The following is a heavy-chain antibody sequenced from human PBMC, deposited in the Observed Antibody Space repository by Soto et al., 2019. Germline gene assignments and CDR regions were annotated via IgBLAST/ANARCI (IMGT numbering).Heavy chain of an antibody. CDR1: GGSVNSNGYY. CDR2: IYYAGST. J-gene: IGHJ3*02. CDR3: ARIYDFWSGHGAFDI. V-gene: IGHV4-31*03. D-gene: IGHD3-3*01. Sequence: QVRLQESGPGLVKPSQTLSLTCTVSGGSVNSNGYYWGWIRQHPVKGLRFIGHIYYAGSTYYNPALESRTTISRDTSKNQFALELTSVTAADTAVYYCARIYDFWSGHGAFDIWGQGSMVTVSS.